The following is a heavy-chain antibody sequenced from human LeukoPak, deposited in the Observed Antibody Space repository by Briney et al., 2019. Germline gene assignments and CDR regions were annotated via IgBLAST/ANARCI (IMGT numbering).Heavy chain of an antibody. V-gene: IGHV3-48*01. CDR1: GFTFSSYS. D-gene: IGHD3-10*01. Sequence: GGSLRLSCAASGFTFSSYSMNWVRQAPGKGLEWVSYISHTGTTMSYADSVKGRFTISRDNSKNTLYLQMNSLRAEDTAVYYCAKDRITMVRGVPIDYWGQGTLVTVSS. CDR3: AKDRITMVRGVPIDY. CDR2: ISHTGTTM. J-gene: IGHJ4*02.